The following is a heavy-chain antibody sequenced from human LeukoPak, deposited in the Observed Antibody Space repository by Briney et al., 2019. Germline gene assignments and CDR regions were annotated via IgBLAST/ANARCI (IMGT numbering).Heavy chain of an antibody. Sequence: PGGSLRLSCAASGFTFSSYWMSWVRQAPGKGLEWVANIKQDGSEKYYVDSVKGRFTISRDNAKNSLYLQMNSLRAEDTAVYYCARGTGGNGDYVFDYWGQGTLVTVSS. CDR3: ARGTGGNGDYVFDY. J-gene: IGHJ4*02. CDR1: GFTFSSYW. D-gene: IGHD4-17*01. V-gene: IGHV3-7*01. CDR2: IKQDGSEK.